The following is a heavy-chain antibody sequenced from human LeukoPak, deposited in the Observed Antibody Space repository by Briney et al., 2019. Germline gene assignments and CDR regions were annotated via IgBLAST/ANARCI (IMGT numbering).Heavy chain of an antibody. J-gene: IGHJ4*02. CDR2: ISYDGGNK. CDR3: AKGYYYGSS. D-gene: IGHD3-10*01. V-gene: IGHV3-30*18. CDR1: GLTFSSSG. Sequence: GGSLRLSCAASGLTFSSSGMHWVRQAPGKGLQWVAVISYDGGNKFYADSVKGRFTISRDNSKNTLYLQMNSPRAEDTAVYYCAKGYYYGSSWGQGTLVTVSS.